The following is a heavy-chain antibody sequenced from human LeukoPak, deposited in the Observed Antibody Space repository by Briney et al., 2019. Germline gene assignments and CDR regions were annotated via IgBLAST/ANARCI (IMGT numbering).Heavy chain of an antibody. V-gene: IGHV4-34*01. Sequence: PSETLSLTCAVYGGSFSGYYWSWIRQPPGKGLEWIGEINHSGSTNYNPSLKSRVIISVDKSKNQFSLKLSSVTAADTAVFYCARGIMSGYYFDYWGQGTLVTVSS. D-gene: IGHD3-3*01. CDR3: ARGIMSGYYFDY. CDR2: INHSGST. J-gene: IGHJ4*02. CDR1: GGSFSGYY.